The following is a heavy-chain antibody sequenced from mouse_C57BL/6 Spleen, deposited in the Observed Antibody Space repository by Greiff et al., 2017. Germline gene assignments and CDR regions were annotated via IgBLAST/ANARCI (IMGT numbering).Heavy chain of an antibody. CDR1: GYTFTSYW. Sequence: QVQLQQPGAELVKPGASVQLSCKASGYTFTSYWLYWVKQRPGQGPEWIGMIHPHSGSTNYNEKFTSKATLTVDKASSTGDMQLSSLTSEDSAGDYCASYTLRGSAMDYWGQGTSVTVSA. J-gene: IGHJ4*01. CDR2: IHPHSGST. CDR3: ASYTLRGSAMDY. D-gene: IGHD1-1*01. V-gene: IGHV1-64*01.